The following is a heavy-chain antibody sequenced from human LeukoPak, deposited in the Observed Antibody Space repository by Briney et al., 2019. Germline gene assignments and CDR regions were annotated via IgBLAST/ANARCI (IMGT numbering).Heavy chain of an antibody. CDR1: RYTFTSYG. CDR2: ISAYNGKT. V-gene: IGHV1-18*01. Sequence: GASVNVSCKASRYTFTSYGISWVRQAPGQRLKWMGWISAYNGKTNYAQKLQSRVTMTTDTSTSTVYMELRSLRSDDTAVYDCARDRRYFDWVNPQEDYYYDGMDVWGQGTTVTVSS. D-gene: IGHD3-9*01. J-gene: IGHJ6*02. CDR3: ARDRRYFDWVNPQEDYYYDGMDV.